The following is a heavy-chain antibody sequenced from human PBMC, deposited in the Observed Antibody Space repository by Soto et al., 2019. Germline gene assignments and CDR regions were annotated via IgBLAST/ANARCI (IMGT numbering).Heavy chain of an antibody. J-gene: IGHJ4*02. V-gene: IGHV1-2*04. D-gene: IGHD6-19*01. Sequence: SVEVTCKACGYGLANCYIRCVRQAPGQGLEWMGWINPNSGGTKYAQIFQGWVTMTRDTSISTAYMELSRLRSDDTAVYYCATSRTSIAVAGETEYYFDYWGQGTLVNLSS. CDR1: GYGLANCY. CDR3: ATSRTSIAVAGETEYYFDY. CDR2: INPNSGGT.